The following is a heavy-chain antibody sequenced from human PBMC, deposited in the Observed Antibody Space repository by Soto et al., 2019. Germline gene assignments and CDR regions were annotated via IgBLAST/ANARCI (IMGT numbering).Heavy chain of an antibody. V-gene: IGHV1-3*01. CDR1: GYTFSSYA. CDR2: INAGNGNT. D-gene: IGHD2-15*01. J-gene: IGHJ6*02. Sequence: ASVKVSCKASGYTFSSYAIHWVRQAPGQGLEWMGWINAGNGNTKYSQKFQGRVTITRDTSASTAYMELNSLRSEDTAVYYCARVDGTATPSYYGMDVWGLGTTVTVSS. CDR3: ARVDGTATPSYYGMDV.